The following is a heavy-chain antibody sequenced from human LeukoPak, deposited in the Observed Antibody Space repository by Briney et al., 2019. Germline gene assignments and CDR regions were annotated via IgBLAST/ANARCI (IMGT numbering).Heavy chain of an antibody. CDR3: ARGFGRAAAVPSGY. V-gene: IGHV3-30*02. Sequence: AGGSLRLSCAASGFTFSSYGMHWVRQAPGKGLEWVAFIRYDGSNKYYADSVKGRFTISRDNSKNTLYLQMNSLRAEDTAVYYCARGFGRAAAVPSGYWGQGTLVTVSS. J-gene: IGHJ4*02. CDR2: IRYDGSNK. D-gene: IGHD6-13*01. CDR1: GFTFSSYG.